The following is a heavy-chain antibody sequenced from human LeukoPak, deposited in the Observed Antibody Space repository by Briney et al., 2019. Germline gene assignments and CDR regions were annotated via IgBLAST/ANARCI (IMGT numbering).Heavy chain of an antibody. J-gene: IGHJ4*02. CDR3: ARAQTYGDSRLLLDY. CDR1: GFTFGNYG. CDR2: INWNGGST. V-gene: IGHV3-20*04. D-gene: IGHD4-17*01. Sequence: GGSLRLSCAASGFTFGNYGMSWVRQAPGKGLEWVSGINWNGGSTGYADSVEGRFTIFRDNAKNSQYLQMNSLRVEDTALYYCARAQTYGDSRLLLDYWGQGTLVAVSS.